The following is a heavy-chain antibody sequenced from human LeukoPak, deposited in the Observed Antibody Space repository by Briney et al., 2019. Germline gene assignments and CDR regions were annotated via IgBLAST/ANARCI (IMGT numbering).Heavy chain of an antibody. Sequence: SGGSLRLSCAASGFTFSSYWMPWVRQAPVKGLVWVSRINSDGSSTSYADSVKGRFTISRDNAKNTLYLQMNSLRAEDTAVYYCASSGGSFWGQGTLVTVSS. CDR2: INSDGSST. D-gene: IGHD2-15*01. CDR1: GFTFSSYW. J-gene: IGHJ4*02. CDR3: ASSGGSF. V-gene: IGHV3-74*01.